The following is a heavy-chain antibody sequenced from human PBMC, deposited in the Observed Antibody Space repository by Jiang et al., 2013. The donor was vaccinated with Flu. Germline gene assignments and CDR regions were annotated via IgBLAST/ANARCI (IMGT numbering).Heavy chain of an antibody. V-gene: IGHV3-23*04. Sequence: VQLVESGGGLVQPGGSLRLSCAASGFIFTNYPMNWVRQAPGKGLEWVASVRTSGATRHYADSVKGRFTISRDNSKGKVFLEMNSLRVDDTALYYCAKSDRFCTTTTCYTSFDYWARESWSPSP. J-gene: IGHJ4*02. CDR2: VRTSGATR. CDR3: AKSDRFCTTTTCYTSFDY. CDR1: GFIFTNYP. D-gene: IGHD2-2*02.